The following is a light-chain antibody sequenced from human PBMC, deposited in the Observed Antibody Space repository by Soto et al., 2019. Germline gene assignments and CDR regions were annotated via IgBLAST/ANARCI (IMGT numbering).Light chain of an antibody. V-gene: IGKV1-5*03. CDR1: QSISSR. Sequence: EIQMTQSPSTLSASVGDRVTITCRASQSISSRLAWYQKKPGKAPKLRIYKESSIESGVPSRFSGRGSGPEFTLTLSSLQTDDFATYYCQQYNSNPYTFGQGTKLEIK. J-gene: IGKJ2*01. CDR2: KES. CDR3: QQYNSNPYT.